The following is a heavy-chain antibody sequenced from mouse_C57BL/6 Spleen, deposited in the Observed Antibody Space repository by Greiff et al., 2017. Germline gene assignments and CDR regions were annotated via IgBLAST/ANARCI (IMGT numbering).Heavy chain of an antibody. J-gene: IGHJ3*01. Sequence: QVQLQQSGAELVQPGASVKLSCTASGFTFTSYWMHWVKQTPGHGLEWIGMIHPNSGSTNYYDEFKSKATLTVDKSSSKAYMQLRSLTSEDSAVYYCARGGSYYGNYVYWGKGTLVTVSA. CDR2: IHPNSGST. CDR1: GFTFTSYW. CDR3: ARGGSYYGNYVY. D-gene: IGHD2-10*01. V-gene: IGHV1-64*01.